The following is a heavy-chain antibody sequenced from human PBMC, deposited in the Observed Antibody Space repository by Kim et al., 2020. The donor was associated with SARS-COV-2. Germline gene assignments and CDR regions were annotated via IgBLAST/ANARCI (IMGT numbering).Heavy chain of an antibody. CDR3: ARSPSGLWFGEFLVDY. Sequence: SETLSLTCTVSGGSISSYYWSWIRQPPGKGLEWIGYIYYSGSTNYNPSLKSRVTISVDTSKNQFSLKLSSVTAADTAVYYCARSPSGLWFGEFLVDYWGQGTLVTVSS. D-gene: IGHD3-10*01. J-gene: IGHJ4*02. CDR2: IYYSGST. CDR1: GGSISSYY. V-gene: IGHV4-59*08.